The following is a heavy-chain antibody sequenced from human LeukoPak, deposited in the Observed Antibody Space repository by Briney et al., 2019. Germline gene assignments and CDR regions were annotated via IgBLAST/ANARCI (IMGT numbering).Heavy chain of an antibody. J-gene: IGHJ4*02. D-gene: IGHD4-17*01. Sequence: PGGSLRLSCAASGFTFSKFGMHWVRQAPGKGLEWVVVISYDGSSEYYGDSVKGRFTISRDNSKNTLYLQMNSLRVEDTAVYYCANLYGDYPDYWGQGTLVTVSS. CDR1: GFTFSKFG. V-gene: IGHV3-30*18. CDR2: ISYDGSSE. CDR3: ANLYGDYPDY.